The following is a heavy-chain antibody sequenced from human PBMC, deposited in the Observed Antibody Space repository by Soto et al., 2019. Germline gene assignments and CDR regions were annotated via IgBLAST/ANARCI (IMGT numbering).Heavy chain of an antibody. CDR1: GFSLTTSGVA. CDR2: FYWNDDK. CDR3: AHRPTSIDDFYFDY. V-gene: IGHV2-5*01. Sequence: QITLTESGPTLVSPTQTLTLTCSFSGFSLTTSGVAVGWFRQPPGKAPEWLALFYWNDDKRYSPSLRSILTVTGDSSKNQVVLTLANVDPVDSGTYYCAHRPTSIDDFYFDYWGQGTLVTVSS. D-gene: IGHD2-21*02. J-gene: IGHJ4*02.